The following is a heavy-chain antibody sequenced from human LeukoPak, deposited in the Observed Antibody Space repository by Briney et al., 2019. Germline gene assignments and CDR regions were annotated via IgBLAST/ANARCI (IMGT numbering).Heavy chain of an antibody. CDR2: IWYGRSNK. D-gene: IGHD6-13*01. J-gene: IGHJ3*02. CDR1: GFTFSDYG. Sequence: PGGSLRLSCAASGFTFSDYGMHWVRQAPGKGLEWVAGIWYGRSNKYYADSVKGRFTISRDNSKNTLYLQMNSLRAEDTAVYYCAMLGIVAAQGAFDIWGQGTMVTVSS. CDR3: AMLGIVAAQGAFDI. V-gene: IGHV3-33*08.